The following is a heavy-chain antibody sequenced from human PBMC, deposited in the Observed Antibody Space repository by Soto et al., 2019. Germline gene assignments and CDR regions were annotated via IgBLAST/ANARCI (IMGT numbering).Heavy chain of an antibody. Sequence: GGSLRLSCAASGFTFSSYAMSWVRQAPGKGLEWVSAISGSGGSTYYADSVKGRFTISRDNSKNTLYLQMNSLRAEDTAVYYCAKAQLHDYGDWGPFDYWGQGTLVTVSS. D-gene: IGHD4-17*01. CDR1: GFTFSSYA. J-gene: IGHJ4*02. CDR3: AKAQLHDYGDWGPFDY. CDR2: ISGSGGST. V-gene: IGHV3-23*01.